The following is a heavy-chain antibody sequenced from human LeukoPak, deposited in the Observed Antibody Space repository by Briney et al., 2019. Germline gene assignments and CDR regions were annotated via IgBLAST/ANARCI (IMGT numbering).Heavy chain of an antibody. CDR1: GYTFTSYD. CDR2: INPSGGST. Sequence: ASVKVSCKASGYTFTSYDINWVRQATGQGLEWMGIINPSGGSTSYAQKFQGRVTITRNTSISTAYMELSSLRSEDTAVYYCARGGGSGWYNYYYYYMDVWGKGTTVTVSS. J-gene: IGHJ6*03. D-gene: IGHD6-19*01. CDR3: ARGGGSGWYNYYYYYMDV. V-gene: IGHV1-8*01.